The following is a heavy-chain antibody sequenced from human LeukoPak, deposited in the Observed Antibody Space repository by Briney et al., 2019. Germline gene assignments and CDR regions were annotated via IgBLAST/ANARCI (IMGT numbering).Heavy chain of an antibody. D-gene: IGHD2-21*01. CDR2: IYYSGST. CDR1: GGSISSYY. V-gene: IGHV4-59*01. CDR3: ARGFRSVVAKVTTQVAFDI. Sequence: SETLSLTCTVSGGSISSYYWSWIRQPPGKGLEWIGYIYYSGSTNYNPSLKSRVTISVDTSKNQFSLKLSSVTAADTAVYYCARGFRSVVAKVTTQVAFDIWGQGTMVTASS. J-gene: IGHJ3*02.